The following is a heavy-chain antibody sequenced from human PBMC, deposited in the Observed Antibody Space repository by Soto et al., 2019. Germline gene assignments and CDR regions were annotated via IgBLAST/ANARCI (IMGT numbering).Heavy chain of an antibody. CDR3: AKFGMATTKRSPPYYIDY. D-gene: IGHD3-16*01. CDR2: ISGSGGGK. Sequence: GGSLRLSCAASGFTFSSYAMSWVRQAPGKGLEWVSSISGSGGGKYYADSVKGRFTFSRDNSKNTLYLRMNSLRAEDTAVYYCAKFGMATTKRSPPYYIDYWGQGALVTVSS. J-gene: IGHJ4*02. V-gene: IGHV3-23*01. CDR1: GFTFSSYA.